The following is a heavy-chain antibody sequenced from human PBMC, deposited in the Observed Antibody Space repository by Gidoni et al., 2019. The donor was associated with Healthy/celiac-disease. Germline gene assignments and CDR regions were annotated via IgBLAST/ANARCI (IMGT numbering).Heavy chain of an antibody. Sequence: EVQLGQSGAEAKKPGAPVKIYCRVAGYTLTNYYMHWVQQAPGKGLEWMGLVDPDDGETIFAEKFQVRVTITADTSTDTAYMELSSLRSDDTAVYYCATAYSNYPLHYFDYWGQGTLVTVSS. J-gene: IGHJ4*02. D-gene: IGHD4-4*01. CDR1: GYTLTNYY. V-gene: IGHV1-69-2*01. CDR3: ATAYSNYPLHYFDY. CDR2: VDPDDGET.